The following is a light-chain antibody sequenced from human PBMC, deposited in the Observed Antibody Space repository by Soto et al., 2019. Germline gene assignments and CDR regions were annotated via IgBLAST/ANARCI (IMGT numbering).Light chain of an antibody. J-gene: IGLJ3*02. CDR1: NHDIGGYTY. CDR2: DVS. Sequence: QSALTQPASVSGSPGQSITISCTGTNHDIGGYTYVSWYRHHPGKAPELLIYDVSNRPSGVSNRFSGSKSGSTASLTISRLQADDEAAYYCAVYTSSDTLFGGGTKVTVL. V-gene: IGLV2-14*03. CDR3: AVYTSSDTL.